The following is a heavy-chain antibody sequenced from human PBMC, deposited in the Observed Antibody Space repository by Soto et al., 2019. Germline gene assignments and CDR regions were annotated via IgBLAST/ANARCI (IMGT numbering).Heavy chain of an antibody. CDR2: IHDSGNT. V-gene: IGHV4-30-4*01. Sequence: VQLQESGPGLVTPSQTLSLTCTVFGGSVSIGDYLWSWIRQRPGKGLEWIGYIHDSGNTYYNPSLKSRVNISLDTSKNQFSLKVTPMTAADTAVYFCARARGGDSGDYASLFDRWGQGNLVTVSS. D-gene: IGHD4-17*01. CDR3: ARARGGDSGDYASLFDR. J-gene: IGHJ5*02. CDR1: GGSVSIGDYL.